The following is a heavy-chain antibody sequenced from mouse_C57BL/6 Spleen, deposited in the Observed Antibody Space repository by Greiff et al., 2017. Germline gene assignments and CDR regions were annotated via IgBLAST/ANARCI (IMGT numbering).Heavy chain of an antibody. CDR3: ARAYDYDGFDY. CDR2: IYPGDGDT. Sequence: VQLQESGPELVKPGASVKISCKASGYAFSSSWMNWVKQRPGKGLEWIGRIYPGDGDTNYNGKFKGKATLTADKSSSTAYMQLSSLTSEDSAVYFCARAYDYDGFDYWGQGTTLTVSS. J-gene: IGHJ2*01. CDR1: GYAFSSSW. D-gene: IGHD2-4*01. V-gene: IGHV1-82*01.